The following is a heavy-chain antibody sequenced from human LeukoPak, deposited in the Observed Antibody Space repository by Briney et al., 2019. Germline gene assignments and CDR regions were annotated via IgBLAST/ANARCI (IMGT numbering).Heavy chain of an antibody. CDR1: GFTFSSYA. V-gene: IGHV3-23*01. CDR3: AKGDPLPGSQWRPRRFVP. CDR2: ISGSGGST. D-gene: IGHD6-19*01. J-gene: IGHJ5*02. Sequence: GGSLRLSCAASGFTFSSYAMSWVRQAPGKGLEWVSAISGSGGSTYYADSVKGRFTISRDNSKNTLYLQMNSLRAEDTAVYYCAKGDPLPGSQWRPRRFVPWGQGTLVTVSS.